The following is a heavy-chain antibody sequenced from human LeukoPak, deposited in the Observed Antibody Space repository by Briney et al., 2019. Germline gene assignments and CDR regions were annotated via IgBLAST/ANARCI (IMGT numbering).Heavy chain of an antibody. V-gene: IGHV4-4*07. CDR3: ARAGIAAAGALNYYYYYMDV. J-gene: IGHJ6*03. D-gene: IGHD6-13*01. CDR1: GGSISSYY. Sequence: PSETLSLTCTVSGGSISSYYWSWIRQPAGKGLEWIGRIYTSGSTNYNPSLKSRVTMSVDTFKNQFSLKLSSVTAADTAVYYCARAGIAAAGALNYYYYYMDVWGKGTTVTVSS. CDR2: IYTSGST.